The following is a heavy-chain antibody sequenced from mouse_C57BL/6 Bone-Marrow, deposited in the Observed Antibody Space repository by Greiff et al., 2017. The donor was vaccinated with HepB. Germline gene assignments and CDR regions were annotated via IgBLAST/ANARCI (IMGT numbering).Heavy chain of an antibody. J-gene: IGHJ1*03. CDR3: ARHGVTTAKDYWYFDV. V-gene: IGHV5-6*01. CDR1: GFTFSSYG. Sequence: EVQLQESGGDLVKPGGSLKLSCAASGFTFSSYGMSWVRQTPDKRLEWVATISSGGSYTYYPDSVKGRFTISRDNAKNTLYLQMSSLKSEDTAMYYCARHGVTTAKDYWYFDVWGTGTTVTVSS. CDR2: ISSGGSYT. D-gene: IGHD1-2*01.